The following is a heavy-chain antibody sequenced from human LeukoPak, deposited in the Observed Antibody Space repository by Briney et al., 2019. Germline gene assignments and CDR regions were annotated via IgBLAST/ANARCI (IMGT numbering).Heavy chain of an antibody. CDR3: ATRLGIGVYYYGMDV. V-gene: IGHV1-69*13. J-gene: IGHJ6*02. CDR1: GGTFSSYA. CDR2: IIPIFGTA. D-gene: IGHD7-27*01. Sequence: GASVKVSCKASGGTFSSYAISWVRQAPGQGLEWMGGIIPIFGTANYAQKFQGRVTITADESTSTAYMELSSLRSEDTAVYYCATRLGIGVYYYGMDVWGQGTTVTVSS.